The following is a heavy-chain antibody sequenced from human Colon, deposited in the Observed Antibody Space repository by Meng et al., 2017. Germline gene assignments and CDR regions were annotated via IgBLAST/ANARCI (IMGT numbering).Heavy chain of an antibody. CDR3: ARRAPLWFGELASFDS. CDR2: IYHSGNT. J-gene: IGHJ4*02. D-gene: IGHD3-10*01. CDR1: SGPFSNINW. Sequence: QGPGPGLCKPSGTLSLTCTVSSGPFSNINWWTWVRQPPGKGLEWIGEIYHSGNTNYNPSLKSRVTISVDKSKNQFSLKLNSVTAADTAVYFCARRAPLWFGELASFDSWGQGTLVTASS. V-gene: IGHV4-4*02.